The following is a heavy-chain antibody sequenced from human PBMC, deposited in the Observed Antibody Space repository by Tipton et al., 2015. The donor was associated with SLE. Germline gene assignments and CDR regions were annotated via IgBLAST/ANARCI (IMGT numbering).Heavy chain of an antibody. J-gene: IGHJ3*02. CDR2: INPSGGST. CDR1: GGTFSSYA. Sequence: QSGPEVKKPGSSVKVSCKASGGTFSSYAISWVRQAPGQGLEWMGIINPSGGSTSYAQKFQGRVTMTRDTSTSTVYMELSSLRSEDTAVYYCARAPKYCSSTSCPRDAFDIWGQGTMVTVSS. D-gene: IGHD2-2*01. V-gene: IGHV1-46*01. CDR3: ARAPKYCSSTSCPRDAFDI.